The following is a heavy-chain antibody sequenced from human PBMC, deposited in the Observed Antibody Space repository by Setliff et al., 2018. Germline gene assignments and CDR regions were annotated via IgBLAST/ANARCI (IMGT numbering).Heavy chain of an antibody. J-gene: IGHJ4*02. D-gene: IGHD1-1*01. CDR2: IDPRDDFT. V-gene: IGHV1-69-2*01. CDR1: GYSFSDFY. Sequence: ASVKVSCKASGYSFSDFYMHWVRQVPGEGLEALGRIDPRDDFTVYAERFKDRLTITADTSTDTSYMEMSSPRFEDTAVYYCAIDYGPTGTPYHWGQGTPVT. CDR3: AIDYGPTGTPYH.